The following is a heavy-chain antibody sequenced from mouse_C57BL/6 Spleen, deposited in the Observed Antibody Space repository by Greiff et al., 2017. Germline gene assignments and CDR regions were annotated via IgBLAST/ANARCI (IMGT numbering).Heavy chain of an antibody. CDR2: IDPSDSET. D-gene: IGHD2-2*01. V-gene: IGHV1-52*01. J-gene: IGHJ4*01. CDR1: GYTFTSYW. CDR3: ARGGYGYASPMDY. Sequence: VKLQQPGAELVRPGSSVKLSCKASGYTFTSYWMHWVKQRPIQGLEWIGNIDPSDSETHYNQKFKDKATLTVDKSSSTAYMQLSSLTSEDSAVYYCARGGYGYASPMDYWGQGTSVTVSS.